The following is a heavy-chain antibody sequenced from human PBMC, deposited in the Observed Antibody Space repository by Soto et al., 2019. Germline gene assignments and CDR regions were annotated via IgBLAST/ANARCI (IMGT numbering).Heavy chain of an antibody. Sequence: GGSLRLSCAASGFTFSSYSMNWVRQAPGKGLEWVSSISSSSSYIYYADSVKGRFTISRDNAKNSLYLQMNSLRAEDTAVYCCARDYGLIGRPDYWGQGTLVTSPQ. CDR2: ISSSSSYI. CDR1: GFTFSSYS. V-gene: IGHV3-21*01. CDR3: ARDYGLIGRPDY. D-gene: IGHD3-16*02. J-gene: IGHJ4*02.